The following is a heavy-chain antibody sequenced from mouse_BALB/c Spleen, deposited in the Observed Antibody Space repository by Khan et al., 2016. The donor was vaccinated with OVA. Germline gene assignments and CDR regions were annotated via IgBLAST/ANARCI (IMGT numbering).Heavy chain of an antibody. CDR3: ARTGYYYFDY. Sequence: EVELVESGGGLVQTGGSRKLSCAASGFTFSGFGMHWVRQAPEKGLEWVAYISSDSNTIYYADTVKGRFTISRDNPKNTLFLQMTSLRSEDTAMYYCARTGYYYFDYWGQGTTLTVSS. D-gene: IGHD2-3*01. V-gene: IGHV5-17*02. CDR1: GFTFSGFG. J-gene: IGHJ2*01. CDR2: ISSDSNTI.